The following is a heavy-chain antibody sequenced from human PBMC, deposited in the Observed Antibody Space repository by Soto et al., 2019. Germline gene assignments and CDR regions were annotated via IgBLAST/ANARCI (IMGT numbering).Heavy chain of an antibody. CDR2: INPNSGGT. D-gene: IGHD2-15*01. CDR3: ARVLCSGGSCYLDY. Sequence: ASMKVSWKASGYTFTGYYMHWVRQAPGQGLEWMGWINPNSGGTNYAQKFQGWVTMTRDTSISTAYMELSRLRSDDTAVYYCARVLCSGGSCYLDYWGQGTLVTVSS. V-gene: IGHV1-2*04. J-gene: IGHJ4*02. CDR1: GYTFTGYY.